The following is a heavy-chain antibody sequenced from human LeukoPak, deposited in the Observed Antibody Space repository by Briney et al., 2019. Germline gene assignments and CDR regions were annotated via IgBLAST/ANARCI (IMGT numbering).Heavy chain of an antibody. CDR1: GFTFSSYS. D-gene: IGHD6-6*01. J-gene: IGHJ4*02. CDR3: ARRYSSSSSFDY. V-gene: IGHV3-21*01. CDR2: ISSSSSYI. Sequence: GGSLRLSCAASGFTFSSYSMNWVRQAPGKWLEWVSSISSSSSYIYYADSVKGRFTISRDNAKNSLYLQMNSLRAEDTAVYYCARRYSSSSSFDYWGQGTLVSVSS.